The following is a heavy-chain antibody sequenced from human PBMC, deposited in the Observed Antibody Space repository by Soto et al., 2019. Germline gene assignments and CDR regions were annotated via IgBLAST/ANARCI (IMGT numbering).Heavy chain of an antibody. J-gene: IGHJ6*02. CDR3: ARGYSNYRGGGYYYYGMDV. CDR2: MNPNSGNT. D-gene: IGHD4-4*01. Sequence: QVQLVQSGAEVKKPGASVKVSCKASGYTFTSYDINWVRQATGQGLEWMGWMNPNSGNTGYAQKFQGRVTMTRNTSIGTAYMELSSLRSEDTAVYYCARGYSNYRGGGYYYYGMDVWGQGTTVTVSS. CDR1: GYTFTSYD. V-gene: IGHV1-8*01.